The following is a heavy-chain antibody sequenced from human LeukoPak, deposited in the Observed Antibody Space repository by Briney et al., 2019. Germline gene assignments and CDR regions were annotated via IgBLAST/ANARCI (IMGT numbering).Heavy chain of an antibody. CDR3: ASLPLSKYGGNFYRRGGLIDY. CDR2: IYHSGST. Sequence: SGTLSLTCAVSGYSISSGYYWGWIRQPPGKGPGWIGSIYHSGSTYYNPSLKSRVTISVDTSKNQFSLKLSSVTAADTAVYCCASLPLSKYGGNFYRRGGLIDYWGQGTLVTVSS. V-gene: IGHV4-38-2*01. CDR1: GYSISSGYY. D-gene: IGHD4-23*01. J-gene: IGHJ4*02.